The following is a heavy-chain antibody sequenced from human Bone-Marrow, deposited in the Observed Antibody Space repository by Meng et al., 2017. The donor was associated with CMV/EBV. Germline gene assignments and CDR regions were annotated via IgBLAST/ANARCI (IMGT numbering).Heavy chain of an antibody. Sequence: SETLSLTCTVSGASISSRSYYWGWIRKPPGKGLEWIGSIYYSGSTYYNPSLKSRVTISVDTSKNPFSLKLSSVTAANTAVYYCARVCTMVRGVINLSIGVSGFDPWGQGTRDTVSS. CDR3: ARVCTMVRGVINLSIGVSGFDP. CDR2: IYYSGST. D-gene: IGHD3-10*01. V-gene: IGHV4-39*07. CDR1: GASISSRSYY. J-gene: IGHJ5*02.